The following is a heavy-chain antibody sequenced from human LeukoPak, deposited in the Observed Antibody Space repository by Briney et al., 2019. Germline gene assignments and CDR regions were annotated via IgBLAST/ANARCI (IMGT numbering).Heavy chain of an antibody. V-gene: IGHV4-34*01. CDR1: GGSFSGYY. J-gene: IGHJ5*02. CDR2: INHSGST. D-gene: IGHD2-15*01. Sequence: RSSETLSLTCAVYGGSFSGYYWSWIRQPPGKGLEWIGEINHSGSTNYNPSLKSRVTISVETSKNQFSLKLSSVTAADTAVYYCAXXXGVXTXTLPSRSVRFDPWGQGTLVTVSS. CDR3: AXXXGVXTXTLPSRSVRFDP.